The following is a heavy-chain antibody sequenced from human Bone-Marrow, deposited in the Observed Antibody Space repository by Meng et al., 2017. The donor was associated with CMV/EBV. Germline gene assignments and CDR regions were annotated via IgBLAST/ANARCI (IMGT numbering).Heavy chain of an antibody. D-gene: IGHD3-22*01. CDR3: ARETYYYDSSGSDYFDY. CDR2: ISSSGSTL. CDR1: GFTFSSYS. V-gene: IGHV3-48*04. Sequence: GESLKISCAASGFTFSSYSMNWVRQAPGKGLEWISYISSSGSTLYYADSVKGRFTISRDNAKNSLYLQMNSLRAEDTAVYYCARETYYYDSSGSDYFDYWGQGTLVTVSS. J-gene: IGHJ4*02.